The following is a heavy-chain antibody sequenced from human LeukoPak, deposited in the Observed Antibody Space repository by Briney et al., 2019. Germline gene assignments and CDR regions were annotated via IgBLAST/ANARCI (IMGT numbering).Heavy chain of an antibody. V-gene: IGHV3-20*04. Sequence: GGSLRLSCAASGFTFDDYGMSWVRQAPGKGLEWVSGINWNGGSTGYADSVKGRFTISRDNAKNSLYLQMNSLRAEDTALYYCARGAFIAVAGSNAFDIWGQGTMVTVSS. CDR1: GFTFDDYG. D-gene: IGHD6-19*01. CDR3: ARGAFIAVAGSNAFDI. CDR2: INWNGGST. J-gene: IGHJ3*02.